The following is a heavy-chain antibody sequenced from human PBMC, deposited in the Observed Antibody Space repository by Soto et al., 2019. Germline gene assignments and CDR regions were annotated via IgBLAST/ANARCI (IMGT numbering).Heavy chain of an antibody. CDR2: ISYDGSNK. Sequence: QVQLVESGGGVVQPGRSLRLSCAASGFTFSSYAMHWVRQAPGKGLEWVAVISYDGSNKYYADSVKGRFTISRDNSKNTLYLQINSLRAEDTAVYYCARELERLFDYWGQGTLVTVSS. V-gene: IGHV3-30-3*01. J-gene: IGHJ4*02. CDR3: ARELERLFDY. D-gene: IGHD1-1*01. CDR1: GFTFSSYA.